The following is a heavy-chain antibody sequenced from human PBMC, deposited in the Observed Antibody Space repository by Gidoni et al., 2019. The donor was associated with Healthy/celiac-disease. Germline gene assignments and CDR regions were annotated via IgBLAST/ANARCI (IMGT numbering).Heavy chain of an antibody. D-gene: IGHD2-15*01. CDR1: GFTFTSFA. Sequence: QMQLVQSGPEVKKPGTSVKVSCKASGFTFTSFAVQWVRQARGQRLEWIGWIVVGSGNTNYAQKFQERVTITRDMSTSTAYMELSSLRSEDTAVYYCAAVKGYCSGGSCYPHYWGQGTLVTVSS. CDR2: IVVGSGNT. V-gene: IGHV1-58*01. CDR3: AAVKGYCSGGSCYPHY. J-gene: IGHJ4*02.